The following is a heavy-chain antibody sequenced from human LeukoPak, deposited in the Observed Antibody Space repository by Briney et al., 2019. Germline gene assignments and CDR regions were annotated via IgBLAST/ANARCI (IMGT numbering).Heavy chain of an antibody. CDR1: GFTFSNFA. CDR2: ISYDAGKT. Sequence: GGSLRLSCAASGFTFSNFAMHWVRQAPGRGLEWVAGISYDAGKTYYADSVRGRFTISRDTSKNTLYLQMNGLRAEDTAVYYCARDSGRSATYFNYWGQGTLVTVSS. V-gene: IGHV3-30*04. J-gene: IGHJ4*02. CDR3: ARDSGRSATYFNY. D-gene: IGHD3-10*01.